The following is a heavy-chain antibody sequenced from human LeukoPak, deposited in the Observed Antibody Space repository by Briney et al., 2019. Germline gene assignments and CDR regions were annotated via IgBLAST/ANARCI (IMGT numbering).Heavy chain of an antibody. CDR1: GVTLSSFA. D-gene: IGHD3-10*01. J-gene: IGHJ4*02. Sequence: GGSLRLSCAASGVTLSSFAMSWARQAPGKGLEWVSGISSSGSGDNTYYADSVKGRFTISRDNSKNTLYLQMNSLRAEDTAVYYCAKGISSLGSGVLYPFDYWGQGTLVTVSS. CDR3: AKGISSLGSGVLYPFDY. V-gene: IGHV3-23*01. CDR2: ISSSGSGDNT.